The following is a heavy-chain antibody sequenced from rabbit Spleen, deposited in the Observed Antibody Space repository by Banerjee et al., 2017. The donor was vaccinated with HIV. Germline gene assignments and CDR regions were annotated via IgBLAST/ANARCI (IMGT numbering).Heavy chain of an antibody. Sequence: QQQLEESGGGLVKPGGTLTLTCKASGFSLSNNYYMCWVRQAPGKGPEWIACIDTSSGSTWYASWVNGRFTISRSTSLNTVDLKMTSLTAADTATYFCGIGDGYWQVTGLDIWGPGTLVTVS. J-gene: IGHJ3*01. CDR3: GIGDGYWQVTGLDI. V-gene: IGHV1S43*01. CDR2: IDTSSGST. CDR1: GFSLSNNYY. D-gene: IGHD1-1*01.